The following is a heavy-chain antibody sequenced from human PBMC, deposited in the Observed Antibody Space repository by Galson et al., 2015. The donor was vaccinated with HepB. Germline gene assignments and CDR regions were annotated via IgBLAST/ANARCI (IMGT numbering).Heavy chain of an antibody. D-gene: IGHD2-15*01. CDR3: ARGGLVVVVEATQNNWFDP. V-gene: IGHV1-18*01. Sequence: SVKVSCKASGYTFSSYSITWVRQAPGQGLEWVGWISPYNRDTNYAQKLQGRVTMTTDTSTNTAYMELRSLRSDDTAVYYCARGGLVVVVEATQNNWFDPWGQGTPVTVSS. J-gene: IGHJ5*02. CDR2: ISPYNRDT. CDR1: GYTFSSYS.